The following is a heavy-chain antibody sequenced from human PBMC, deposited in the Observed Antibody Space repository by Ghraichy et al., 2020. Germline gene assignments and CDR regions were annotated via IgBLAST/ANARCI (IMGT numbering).Heavy chain of an antibody. CDR1: GYTLTELS. J-gene: IGHJ4*02. CDR2: FDPEDGET. V-gene: IGHV1-24*01. CDR3: ATGQAAHTYYYDSSGHPLFNY. D-gene: IGHD3-22*01. Sequence: ASVKVSCKVSGYTLTELSMHWVRQAPGKGLEWMGGFDPEDGETIYAQKFQGRVTMTEDTSTDTAYMELSSLRSEDTAVYYCATGQAAHTYYYDSSGHPLFNYWGQGTLVTVSS.